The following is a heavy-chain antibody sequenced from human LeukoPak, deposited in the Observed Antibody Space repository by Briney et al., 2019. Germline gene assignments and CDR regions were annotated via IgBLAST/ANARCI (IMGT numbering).Heavy chain of an antibody. CDR2: ISGSGGST. CDR1: GFTFSHYS. CDR3: AKDKGWGYSTYDYYGMDV. V-gene: IGHV3-23*01. Sequence: GGSLRLSCVASGFTFSHYSMNWVRQAPGKGLEWVSAISGSGGSTYYADSVKGRFTISRDNSKNTLYLQMNSLRAEDTAVYYCAKDKGWGYSTYDYYGMDVWGQGTTVTVSS. J-gene: IGHJ6*02. D-gene: IGHD1-26*01.